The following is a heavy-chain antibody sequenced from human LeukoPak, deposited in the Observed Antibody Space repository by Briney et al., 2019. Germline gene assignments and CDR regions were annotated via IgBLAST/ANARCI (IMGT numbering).Heavy chain of an antibody. V-gene: IGHV4-59*01. D-gene: IGHD3-3*01. CDR1: GGSISSYY. CDR3: ARDGGGSGHFDY. Sequence: PSETLSLTCTVSGGSISSYYWSWIRQPPGKGLEWIGYIYYSGSTNYNPSLKSRATISVDTSKNQFSLKLSSVTAADTAMYYCARDGGGSGHFDYWGQGTLVTVSS. CDR2: IYYSGST. J-gene: IGHJ4*02.